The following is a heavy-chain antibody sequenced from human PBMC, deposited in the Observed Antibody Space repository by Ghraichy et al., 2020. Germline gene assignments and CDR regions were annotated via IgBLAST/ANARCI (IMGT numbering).Heavy chain of an antibody. CDR1: GFTFSSYA. CDR2: ISGSGGST. Sequence: LSLTCAASGFTFSSYAMSWVRQAPGKGLEWVSAISGSGGSTYYADSVKGRFTISRDNSKNTLYLQMNSLRAEDTAVYYCAAIVGATLFDYWGQGTLVTVSS. V-gene: IGHV3-23*01. D-gene: IGHD1-26*01. J-gene: IGHJ4*02. CDR3: AAIVGATLFDY.